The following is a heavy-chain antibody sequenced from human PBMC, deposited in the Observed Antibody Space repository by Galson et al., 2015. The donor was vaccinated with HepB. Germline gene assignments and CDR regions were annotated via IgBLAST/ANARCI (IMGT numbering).Heavy chain of an antibody. CDR3: AHRTKYSNTWWSGDYFDA. J-gene: IGHJ4*02. Sequence: PALVKPTQTLTLTCSLSGVSLSTSGEAVAWLRQPPGKALEFLALLYWAADKDFSSSLKRRLSISTDTSKRQVVLTLTSVGSVETGTYYCAHRTKYSNTWWSGDYFDAWGEGIPVTVSS. V-gene: IGHV2-5*02. D-gene: IGHD4-11*01. CDR1: GVSLSTSGEA. CDR2: LYWAADK.